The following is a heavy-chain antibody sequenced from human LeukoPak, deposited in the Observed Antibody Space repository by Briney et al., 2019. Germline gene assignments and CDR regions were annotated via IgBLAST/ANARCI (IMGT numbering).Heavy chain of an antibody. D-gene: IGHD6-19*01. J-gene: IGHJ5*02. V-gene: IGHV4-34*01. Sequence: PSETLSLTRAVYGGSFSGYYWSWIRQPPGKGLEWIGEINHSGSTNYNPSLKSRVTISVDTSKNQFSLKLSSVTAADTAVYYCARGRSGWSLGFWFDPWGQGTLVTVSS. CDR2: INHSGST. CDR3: ARGRSGWSLGFWFDP. CDR1: GGSFSGYY.